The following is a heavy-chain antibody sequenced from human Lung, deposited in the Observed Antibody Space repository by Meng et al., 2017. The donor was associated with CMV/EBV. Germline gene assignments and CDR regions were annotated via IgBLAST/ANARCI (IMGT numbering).Heavy chain of an antibody. CDR2: IYHSGST. V-gene: IGHV4-4*02. D-gene: IGHD6-19*01. CDR3: ASFPPPGKQWLVTDY. Sequence: VQLQGAGPGLVKPWGTLSLTCAVSGGSISSSNWWSWVRQPPGKGLEWIGEIYHSGSTNYNPSLKSRVTISVDKSKNQFSLKLSSVTAADTAVYYCASFPPPGKQWLVTDYWGQGTLVTVSS. CDR1: GGSISSSNW. J-gene: IGHJ4*02.